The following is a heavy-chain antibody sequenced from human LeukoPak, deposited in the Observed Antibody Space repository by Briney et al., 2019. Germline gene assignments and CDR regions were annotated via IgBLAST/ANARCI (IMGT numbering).Heavy chain of an antibody. V-gene: IGHV3-66*01. D-gene: IGHD5-12*01. J-gene: IGHJ4*02. CDR3: ARGPRGYHNT. Sequence: GGSLRLSCAASEFSVGSNYMTWVRQAPGKGLEWVSLIYSGGSTYYADSVKGRFTISRDNSKNTLYLQMNSLRAEDTAVYCARGPRGYHNTGGQGTLVTVSS. CDR1: EFSVGSNY. CDR2: IYSGGST.